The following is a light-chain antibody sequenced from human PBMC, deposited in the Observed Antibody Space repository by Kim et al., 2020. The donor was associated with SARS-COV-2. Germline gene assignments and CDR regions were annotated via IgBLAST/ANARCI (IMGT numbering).Light chain of an antibody. CDR2: DVT. Sequence: QSALTQPASVSASPGQSITISCTGTSSDVGAYNYVSWYQQHPGKAPKIMIYDVTNRPSGVSNRFSGSKSGNTASLTISGLQAEDEADYYCSSFTSSTTWVFGGGTQLTVL. V-gene: IGLV2-14*03. CDR1: SSDVGAYNY. CDR3: SSFTSSTTWV. J-gene: IGLJ3*02.